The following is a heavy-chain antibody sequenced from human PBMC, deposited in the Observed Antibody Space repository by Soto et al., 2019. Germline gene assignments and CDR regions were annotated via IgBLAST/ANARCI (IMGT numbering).Heavy chain of an antibody. V-gene: IGHV3-11*05. J-gene: IGHJ4*02. D-gene: IGHD1-26*01. CDR1: GFTFSDYY. Sequence: QVQLVESGGGLVKPGGSLRLSCAASGFTFSDYYMSWLRQAPGKGLEWVSYISSSSSYTNYADSVKGRFTISRDNAKNALYLQMNSLRAEDTAVYYCARDIGVGDTWYYFDYWGQGALVTVSS. CDR2: ISSSSSYT. CDR3: ARDIGVGDTWYYFDY.